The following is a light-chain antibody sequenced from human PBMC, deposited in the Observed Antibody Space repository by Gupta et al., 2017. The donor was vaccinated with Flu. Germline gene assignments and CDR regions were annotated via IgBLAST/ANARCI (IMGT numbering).Light chain of an antibody. V-gene: IGKV3-11*01. CDR1: QDINDY. Sequence: EIVLTQSPATLSLSPGERATLSCRASQDINDYLAWYQQRPGQAPSLLIYDASNRATGIPARFGDSGSGTDFTLTISGLEPEDFAVYFCQQRVNWPRTFGGGTKAKI. J-gene: IGKJ4*01. CDR3: QQRVNWPRT. CDR2: DAS.